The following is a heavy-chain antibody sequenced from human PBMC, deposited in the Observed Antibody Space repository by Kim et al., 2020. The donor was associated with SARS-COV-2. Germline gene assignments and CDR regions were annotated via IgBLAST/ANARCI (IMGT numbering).Heavy chain of an antibody. Sequence: SETLSLTCAVYGGSFSGYSWNWIRQPPGKGLEWIGEINNSGSTNYNPSSKGRGTISVDTSKNHFSLKLSSVTAADRAGYYCGRGKAWGMAVRCQGSKVTV. J-gene: IGHJ6*02. CDR1: GGSFSGYS. V-gene: IGHV4-34*01. CDR2: INNSGST. CDR3: GRGKAWGMAV.